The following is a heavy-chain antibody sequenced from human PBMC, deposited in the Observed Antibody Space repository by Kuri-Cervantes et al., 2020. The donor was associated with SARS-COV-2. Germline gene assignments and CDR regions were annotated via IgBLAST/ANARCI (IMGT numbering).Heavy chain of an antibody. CDR1: GYTCTSYY. D-gene: IGHD5-12*01. CDR2: INPSGGST. J-gene: IGHJ6*02. V-gene: IGHV1-46*01. Sequence: ASVKVSCKASGYTCTSYYMHWVRQAPGQGLEWMGIINPSGGSTIYAQKFQGRVTMTEDTSTDTAYMELSSLRSEDTAVYYCATVPRGGYYGMDVWGQGTTVTVSS. CDR3: ATVPRGGYYGMDV.